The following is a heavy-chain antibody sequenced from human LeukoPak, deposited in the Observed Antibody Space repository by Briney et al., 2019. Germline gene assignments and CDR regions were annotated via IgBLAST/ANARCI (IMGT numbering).Heavy chain of an antibody. Sequence: PGGSLRLSCAASGFTFSSYSMNWVRQAPGKGLEWVSYISSSSTIYYADSVKGRFTISRDNAKNSLYLQMNSLRAEDTAVYYCARDIYDSSGYYLPFDYWGQGTLVTVSS. CDR1: GFTFSSYS. CDR3: ARDIYDSSGYYLPFDY. CDR2: ISSSSTI. D-gene: IGHD3-22*01. V-gene: IGHV3-48*01. J-gene: IGHJ4*02.